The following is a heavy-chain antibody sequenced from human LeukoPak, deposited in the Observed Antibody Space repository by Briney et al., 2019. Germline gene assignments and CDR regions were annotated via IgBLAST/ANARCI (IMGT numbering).Heavy chain of an antibody. Sequence: GGSLRLSCAASGFTFSSYGIHWIRQAPGKGLEWVAFIRYDGSNKYYADSVKGRFTISRDNSKNTLYLQMNSLRAEDTAVYYCAKEMTGEYFVVVAADSGDAFDIWGHGTMATVSS. CDR2: IRYDGSNK. D-gene: IGHD2-2*01. CDR3: AKEMTGEYFVVVAADSGDAFDI. V-gene: IGHV3-30*02. CDR1: GFTFSSYG. J-gene: IGHJ3*02.